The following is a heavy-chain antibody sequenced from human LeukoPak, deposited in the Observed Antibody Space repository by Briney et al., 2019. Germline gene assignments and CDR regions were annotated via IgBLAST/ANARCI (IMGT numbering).Heavy chain of an antibody. CDR2: IYYSGST. J-gene: IGHJ4*02. D-gene: IGHD6-13*01. CDR3: ARALYSSSWWYFDY. V-gene: IGHV4-59*01. Sequence: PSETLSLTCTVSGGSISSYYWSWIRQPPGKGLEWIGYIYYSGSTNYNPSLKSRVTISVDTSKNQFSLKLSSVTAADTAVYYCARALYSSSWWYFDYWGQGTLVTVSS. CDR1: GGSISSYY.